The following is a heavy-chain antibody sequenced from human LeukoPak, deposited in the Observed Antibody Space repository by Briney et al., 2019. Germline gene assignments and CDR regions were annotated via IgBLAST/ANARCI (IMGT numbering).Heavy chain of an antibody. D-gene: IGHD7-27*01. J-gene: IGHJ4*02. CDR2: IYYSGTT. V-gene: IGHV4-59*01. CDR3: ARGANWGSPDY. CDR1: GGSISSDY. Sequence: SETLSLTCTVSGGSISSDYWSWIRQSPGRGLEWIGYIYYSGTTSYNPSLKSRVTISLDTSKNQFSLKLSSVTAADTAVYYCARGANWGSPDYWGQGTLVTVSS.